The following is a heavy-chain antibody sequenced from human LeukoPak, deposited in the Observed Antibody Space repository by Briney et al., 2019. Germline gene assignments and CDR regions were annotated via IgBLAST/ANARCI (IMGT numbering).Heavy chain of an antibody. CDR3: ARMWSKSGYNYVDS. CDR1: GYTFTDYY. D-gene: IGHD5-24*01. J-gene: IGHJ4*02. CDR2: INPKSGGT. V-gene: IGHV1-2*06. Sequence: ASVKVSCKASGYTFTDYYIHWVRQAPGQGLEWMGRINPKSGGTNYAQKSQGRATMTRDTSISTAYMELSRLRSDDTAVYYCARMWSKSGYNYVDSWGQGALVTVSS.